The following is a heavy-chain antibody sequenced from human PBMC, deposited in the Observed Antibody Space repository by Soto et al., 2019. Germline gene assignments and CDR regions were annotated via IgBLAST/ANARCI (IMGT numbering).Heavy chain of an antibody. Sequence: SETLSLTCSVSGAALNSGNYYWSWIRQVPGKGLEWIGHIYVTGAVDYNPSLRDRITISQDTSERQFSLNLRLVTAADTAVYSCARLRIATNNYKWFDPWGQGTLVTVSS. V-gene: IGHV4-31*03. J-gene: IGHJ5*02. CDR3: ARLRIATNNYKWFDP. D-gene: IGHD2-21*01. CDR2: IYVTGAV. CDR1: GAALNSGNYY.